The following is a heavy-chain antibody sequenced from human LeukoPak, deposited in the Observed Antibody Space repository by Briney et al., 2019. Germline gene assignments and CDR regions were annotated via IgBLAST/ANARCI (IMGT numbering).Heavy chain of an antibody. CDR1: GGSISSSSYY. D-gene: IGHD5-12*01. V-gene: IGHV4-39*07. CDR2: IYYSGST. Sequence: PSETLSLTCTVSGGSISSSSYYWGWIRQPPGKGLERIGSIYYSGSTYYNPSLKSRVTISVDTSKNQFSLKLSSVTAADTAVYYCARGYSGSRGWSRRGYFDYWGQGTLVTVSS. CDR3: ARGYSGSRGWSRRGYFDY. J-gene: IGHJ4*02.